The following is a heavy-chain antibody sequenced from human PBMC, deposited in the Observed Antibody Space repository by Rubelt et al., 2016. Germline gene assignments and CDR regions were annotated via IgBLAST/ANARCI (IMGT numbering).Heavy chain of an antibody. V-gene: IGHV1-46*01. CDR2: INPSGGST. J-gene: IGHJ4*02. Sequence: QVQLVQSGAEVKKPGASVKVSCKASGYTFTSYYMHWVRQAPGQGLEWMGIINPSGGSTSYAQKFQGRVTMTRDTSTRTVYMGLSSLRSEDTAVYYCARAASTVTTLLDLGYWGQGTLVTVSS. CDR3: ARAASTVTTLLDLGY. D-gene: IGHD4-17*01. CDR1: GYTFTSYY.